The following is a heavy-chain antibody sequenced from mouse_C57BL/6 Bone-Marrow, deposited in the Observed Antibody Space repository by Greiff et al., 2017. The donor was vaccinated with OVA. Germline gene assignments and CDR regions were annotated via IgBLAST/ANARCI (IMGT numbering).Heavy chain of an antibody. D-gene: IGHD1-1*01. Sequence: DVKLVESGGGLVKPGGSLKLSCAASGFTFSSYTMPWVRQTPEKRLEWVATISGGGGNTYYPDSVKGRFTISRDNAKNTLYLQMSSLRSEDTALYYCARQDYGSSFFAYWGQGTLVTVSA. J-gene: IGHJ3*01. CDR1: GFTFSSYT. V-gene: IGHV5-9*01. CDR2: ISGGGGNT. CDR3: ARQDYGSSFFAY.